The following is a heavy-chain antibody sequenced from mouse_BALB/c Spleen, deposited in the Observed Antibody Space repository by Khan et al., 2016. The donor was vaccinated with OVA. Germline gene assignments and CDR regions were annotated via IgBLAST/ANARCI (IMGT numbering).Heavy chain of an antibody. CDR1: GYIFTSYW. CDR3: AREEALYYFAY. CDR2: IYPGTDNT. Sequence: VELQQSGAELVRPGASVKLSCKTSGYIFTSYWIHWVKQRSGQGLEWIARIYPGTDNTYYNEKLRDKATLTADKSSSTAYIQLSSLKSEDSAVYFCAREEALYYFAYWGQGTTLTVSS. V-gene: IGHV1S132*01. J-gene: IGHJ2*01. D-gene: IGHD1-1*01.